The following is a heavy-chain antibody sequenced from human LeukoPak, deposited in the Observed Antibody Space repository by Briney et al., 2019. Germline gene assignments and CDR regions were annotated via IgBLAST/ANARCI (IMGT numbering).Heavy chain of an antibody. J-gene: IGHJ4*02. Sequence: SETLSLTCTVSGGSISSSSYYWGWIRQPPGKGLEWIGSIYYSGSTYYNPSLKSRVTISVDTSKNQFSLKLSSVTAADTAVYYCARGGFTVTTVVETGFDYWGQGTLVTVSS. V-gene: IGHV4-39*01. CDR3: ARGGFTVTTVVETGFDY. CDR2: IYYSGST. CDR1: GGSISSSSYY. D-gene: IGHD4-17*01.